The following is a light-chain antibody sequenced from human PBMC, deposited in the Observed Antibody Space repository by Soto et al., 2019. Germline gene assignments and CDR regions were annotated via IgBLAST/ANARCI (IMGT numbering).Light chain of an antibody. J-gene: IGLJ2*01. CDR3: QSYDSSLSVV. CDR2: ANS. Sequence: QSVLTQPPSVSGAPGQRVTISCTGSRSNIGAGYDVHWYQQLPGTAPKVLIDANSNRPSGVPDRFSGSQSGTSASLAITGLQAEDEADYYCQSYDSSLSVVFGGGTKLTVL. CDR1: RSNIGAGYD. V-gene: IGLV1-40*01.